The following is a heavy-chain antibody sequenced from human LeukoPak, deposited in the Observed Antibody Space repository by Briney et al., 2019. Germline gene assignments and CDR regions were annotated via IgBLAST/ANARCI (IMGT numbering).Heavy chain of an antibody. CDR2: ISSSTTYI. CDR3: ATDYGYYFDY. Sequence: GGSLRLSCAASGFTFNSYSMNWVRQAPGQGLEWLSSISSSTTYIYYADSVKGRFTISRDNAKNSLYLQIHSLRAEDTAVYFCATDYGYYFDYWGQGTLVAVSS. D-gene: IGHD4-17*01. V-gene: IGHV3-21*01. CDR1: GFTFNSYS. J-gene: IGHJ4*02.